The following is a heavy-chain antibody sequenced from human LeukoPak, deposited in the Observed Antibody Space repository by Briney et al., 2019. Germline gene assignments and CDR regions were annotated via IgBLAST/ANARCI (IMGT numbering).Heavy chain of an antibody. Sequence: PSETLSLTCTVSGGSISSSSYYWGWIRQPPGKGLEWIGSIYYSGSTYYNPSLKSRVTISVDTSKNQFSLKLSSVTAADTAVYYCARRVYPRSPFDYWGQGTLVTVSS. CDR1: GGSISSSSYY. V-gene: IGHV4-39*01. CDR3: ARRVYPRSPFDY. J-gene: IGHJ4*02. CDR2: IYYSGST.